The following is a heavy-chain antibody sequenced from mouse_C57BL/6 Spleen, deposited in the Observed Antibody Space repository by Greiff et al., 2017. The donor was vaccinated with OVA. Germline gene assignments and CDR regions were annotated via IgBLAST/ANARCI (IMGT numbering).Heavy chain of an antibody. CDR1: GYTFTSYW. CDR3: ARGVYYDYDWFAY. D-gene: IGHD2-4*01. V-gene: IGHV1-55*01. J-gene: IGHJ3*01. Sequence: VQRVESGAELVKPGASVKMSCKASGYTFTSYWITWVKQRPGQGLEWIGDIYPGSGSTNYNEKFKSKATLTVDTSSSTAYMQLSSLTSEDSAVYYCARGVYYDYDWFAYWGQGTLVTVSA. CDR2: IYPGSGST.